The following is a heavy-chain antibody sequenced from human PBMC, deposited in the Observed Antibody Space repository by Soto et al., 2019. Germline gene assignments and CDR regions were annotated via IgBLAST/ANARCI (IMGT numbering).Heavy chain of an antibody. CDR3: AKEGYSGYDRYYYYGMDV. CDR2: ISYDGSNK. Sequence: QVQLVESGGGVVQPGRSLRLSCAASGFTFSSYGMHWVRQAPGKGLEWVAVISYDGSNKYYADSVKGRFTISRDNSKNTLYLQMNSLRAEDTAVYYCAKEGYSGYDRYYYYGMDVWGQGTTVTVSS. D-gene: IGHD5-12*01. J-gene: IGHJ6*02. V-gene: IGHV3-30*18. CDR1: GFTFSSYG.